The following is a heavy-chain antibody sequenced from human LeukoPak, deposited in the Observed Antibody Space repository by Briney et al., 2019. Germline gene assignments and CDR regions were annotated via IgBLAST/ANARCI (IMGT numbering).Heavy chain of an antibody. CDR2: IYPGDFDT. CDR3: ARRVTFGGSIVAAFDI. Sequence: GESLKISCKGSGYIFTNYWIGWVRQIPGEGLEWMGIIYPGDFDTRYSPSFEGRVTISAEKSISTAYLQWSSLKASDTAIYYCARRVTFGGSIVAAFDIWGQGTMVTVSS. CDR1: GYIFTNYW. J-gene: IGHJ3*02. V-gene: IGHV5-51*01. D-gene: IGHD3-16*02.